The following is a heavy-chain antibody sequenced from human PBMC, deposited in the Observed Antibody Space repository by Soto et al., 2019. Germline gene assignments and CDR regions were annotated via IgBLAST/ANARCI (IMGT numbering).Heavy chain of an antibody. D-gene: IGHD3-9*01. V-gene: IGHV3-15*01. CDR2: VKSNTDGGTT. J-gene: IGHJ6*02. CDR3: TTGAYYDILTGPYYYGMDV. CDR1: GFTFSNAW. Sequence: GGSLRLSCAASGFTFSNAWMSWVRQAPGKGLEWVGRVKSNTDGGTTDYAAPVKGRFTISRDDSKNTLYLQMNSLKTEDTAVYYCTTGAYYDILTGPYYYGMDVWGQGTTVTVSS.